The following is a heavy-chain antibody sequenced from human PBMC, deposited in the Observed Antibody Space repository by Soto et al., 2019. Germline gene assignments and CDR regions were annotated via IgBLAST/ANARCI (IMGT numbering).Heavy chain of an antibody. CDR1: GYTFTSYA. Sequence: QVQLVQSGAEVKKPGASVKVSCKPSGYTFTSYAMHWVRQAPGQRLEWMGWINAGNGNTKYSQKFQGRVTITRDTSASTAYMELSSLRSEDTAVYYCARDLLWFGELLSGADAFDIWGQGTMVTVSS. D-gene: IGHD3-10*01. CDR2: INAGNGNT. J-gene: IGHJ3*02. CDR3: ARDLLWFGELLSGADAFDI. V-gene: IGHV1-3*01.